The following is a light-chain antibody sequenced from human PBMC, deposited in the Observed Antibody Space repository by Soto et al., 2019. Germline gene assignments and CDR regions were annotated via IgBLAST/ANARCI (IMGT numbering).Light chain of an antibody. CDR3: QQYGSSPPYT. V-gene: IGKV3-20*01. CDR1: QSVSNNY. J-gene: IGKJ2*01. CDR2: GSS. Sequence: EVVLTQSPGTLSLSPGERATLSCRASQSVSNNYFAWYQQKPGQAPRLLIFGSSDRATGIPDRFSGSGSGTDFTLTISRLEPEDFAVYSCQQYGSSPPYTLGQGTKLEIK.